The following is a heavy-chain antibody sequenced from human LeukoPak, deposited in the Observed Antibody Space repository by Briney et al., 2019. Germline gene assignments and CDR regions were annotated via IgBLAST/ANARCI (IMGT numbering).Heavy chain of an antibody. V-gene: IGHV1-2*02. CDR2: INPNSGGT. J-gene: IGHJ4*02. CDR1: GYTFTGYY. Sequence: ASVKVSCKASGYTFTGYYIQWVRQAPGQGLEWMGWINPNSGGTKYAQKFQGRVTMTRDTSISTACVELSRLRSDDTAVYYCARVAVAGTFEYLFDYWGQGSLVIVSS. CDR3: ARVAVAGTFEYLFDY. D-gene: IGHD6-19*01.